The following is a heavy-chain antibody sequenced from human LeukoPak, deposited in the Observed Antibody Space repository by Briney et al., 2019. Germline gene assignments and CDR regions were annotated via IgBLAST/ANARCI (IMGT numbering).Heavy chain of an antibody. D-gene: IGHD3-22*01. CDR2: INHSGST. CDR1: GVSFSGYY. V-gene: IGHV4-34*01. J-gene: IGHJ5*02. CDR3: ATCSGYRGWFDP. Sequence: SETLSLTCAVYGVSFSGYYWSWIRQPPGKGLEWIGEINHSGSTNYNPSLKGRVTISVDTSKNQFSLKLSSVTAADTAVYYCATCSGYRGWFDPWGQGTLVTVSS.